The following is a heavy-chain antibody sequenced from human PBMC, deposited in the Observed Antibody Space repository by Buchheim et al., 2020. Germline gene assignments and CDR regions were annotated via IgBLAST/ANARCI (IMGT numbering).Heavy chain of an antibody. J-gene: IGHJ4*02. V-gene: IGHV1-46*01. CDR3: ATSPKHYGDYPGAGGYFDY. D-gene: IGHD4-17*01. CDR1: GYTFTSYY. CDR2: INPSGGST. Sequence: QVQLVQSGAEVKKPGASVKVSCKASGYTFTSYYMHWVRQAPGQGLEWMGIINPSGGSTSYAQKFQGRVTMTRDTSTSTVYMELSSLRSEDTAVYYCATSPKHYGDYPGAGGYFDYWGQGTL.